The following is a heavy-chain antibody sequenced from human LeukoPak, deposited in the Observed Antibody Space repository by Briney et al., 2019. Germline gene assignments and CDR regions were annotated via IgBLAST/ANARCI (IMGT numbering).Heavy chain of an antibody. Sequence: ASVKVSCKASGYTFTGYYMHWVRQAPGQGLEWMGWINPNSGGTNYAQKFQGRVTMTRDTSISTAYMELSRLRSDDTAVYYCARAGYSSWYPDFDYWGQGTLVTVSS. J-gene: IGHJ4*02. CDR3: ARAGYSSWYPDFDY. CDR1: GYTFTGYY. D-gene: IGHD6-13*01. CDR2: INPNSGGT. V-gene: IGHV1-2*02.